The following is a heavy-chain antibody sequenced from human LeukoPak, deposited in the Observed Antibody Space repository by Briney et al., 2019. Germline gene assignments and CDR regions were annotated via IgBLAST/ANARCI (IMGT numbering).Heavy chain of an antibody. CDR2: INHSGST. CDR1: GGSFSGYY. V-gene: IGHV4-34*01. Sequence: SETLSLTCAVYGGSFSGYYWSWFRQPPGKGLEWIGEINHSGSTNYNPSLKSRVTISVDTSKNQSSLKLSSVTAADTAVYYCARGPRTGYKFDYWGQGTLVTVSS. CDR3: ARGPRTGYKFDY. D-gene: IGHD3/OR15-3a*01. J-gene: IGHJ4*02.